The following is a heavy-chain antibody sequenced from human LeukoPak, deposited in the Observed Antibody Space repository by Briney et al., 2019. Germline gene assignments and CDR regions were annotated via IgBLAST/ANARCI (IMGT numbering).Heavy chain of an antibody. Sequence: PGGSLRLSCAASGFTFNSYVMHWVRQAPGKGLEWVAFIRYDGSNKYYADSVKGRFTISRDNSKKMLYLQMNSLRAEDTAVYYCAKDREAYCGGDCYSAFDSWGQGTLVTVSS. CDR1: GFTFNSYV. CDR3: AKDREAYCGGDCYSAFDS. D-gene: IGHD2-21*01. CDR2: IRYDGSNK. V-gene: IGHV3-30*02. J-gene: IGHJ4*02.